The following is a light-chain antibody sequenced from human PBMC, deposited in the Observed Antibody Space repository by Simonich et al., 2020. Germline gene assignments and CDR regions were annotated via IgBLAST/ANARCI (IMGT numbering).Light chain of an antibody. J-gene: IGKJ3*01. Sequence: DIVMTQSPLSLPVTPGEPASISCRSSQSLLHSNGYNYLVLYLQKPGQSPQLLIYLGSNRASGVPDRFSGSGSGTDFTLKISRVEAEDVGVYYCMQALQTPQFTFGPGTKVDIK. CDR2: LGS. CDR1: QSLLHSNGYNY. V-gene: IGKV2-28*01. CDR3: MQALQTPQFT.